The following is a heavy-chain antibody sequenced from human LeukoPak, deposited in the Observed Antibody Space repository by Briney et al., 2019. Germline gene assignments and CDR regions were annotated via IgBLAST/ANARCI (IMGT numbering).Heavy chain of an antibody. CDR1: GGSFSGYY. V-gene: IGHV4-34*01. CDR3: ARGSITMVRGVKVKGFQH. D-gene: IGHD3-10*01. CDR2: INHSGST. Sequence: SETLSLTCAVYGGSFSGYYWSWIRQPPGKGLEWIGEINHSGSTNYNPSLKSRVTISVDTSKNQFSLKLSSVTAADTAVYYCARGSITMVRGVKVKGFQHWGQGTLVTVSS. J-gene: IGHJ1*01.